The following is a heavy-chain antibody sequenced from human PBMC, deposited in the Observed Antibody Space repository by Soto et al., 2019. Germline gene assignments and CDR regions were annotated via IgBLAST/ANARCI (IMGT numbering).Heavy chain of an antibody. V-gene: IGHV1-69*19. Sequence: QVQLVQSGAEVKKPGSSVKVSCKTSGGTFSSYVINWVRQAPGQGLEWMGAITPIFGTPNHAQKFQDRLYITALDYACSPYMELSSLSYEDTAIYYCTKGNAFDPWGQGTLVIVSS. CDR1: GGTFSSYV. CDR2: ITPIFGTP. J-gene: IGHJ5*02. CDR3: TKGNAFDP. D-gene: IGHD2-8*01.